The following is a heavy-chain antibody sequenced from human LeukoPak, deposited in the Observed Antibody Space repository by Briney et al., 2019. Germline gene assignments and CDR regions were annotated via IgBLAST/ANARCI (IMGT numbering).Heavy chain of an antibody. Sequence: GGSLRLSCAASGFTFSSYAMSWVRQAPGKGLEWVSAISGSGGSTYYADSVKGRFTISRDNAKNSLYLQMNSLRAEDTALYYCAKGYTGLPYSSSSWFDYWGQGTLVTVSS. V-gene: IGHV3-23*01. CDR2: ISGSGGST. D-gene: IGHD6-6*01. CDR1: GFTFSSYA. CDR3: AKGYTGLPYSSSSWFDY. J-gene: IGHJ4*02.